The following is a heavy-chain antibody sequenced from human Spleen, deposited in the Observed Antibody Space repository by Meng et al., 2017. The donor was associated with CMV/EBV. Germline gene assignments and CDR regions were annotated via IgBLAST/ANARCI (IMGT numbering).Heavy chain of an antibody. V-gene: IGHV3-23*01. D-gene: IGHD2-2*02. J-gene: IGHJ4*02. CDR1: GFSFSTYA. Sequence: GESLKISCAASGFSFSTYAMTWVRQAPGKGLEWVSAISAFGDSTYYADSVKGRFTISRDNSKNTLYLQMNSLRAEDTAIYYCATLMREYCSSSTCYIFDYWGQGTLVTVSS. CDR2: ISAFGDST. CDR3: ATLMREYCSSSTCYIFDY.